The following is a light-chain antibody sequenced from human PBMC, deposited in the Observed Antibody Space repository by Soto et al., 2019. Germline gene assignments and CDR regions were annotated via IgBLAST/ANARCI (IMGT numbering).Light chain of an antibody. V-gene: IGLV1-40*01. CDR2: GNS. CDR1: NSNIGAGYD. J-gene: IGLJ1*01. Sequence: QSVLTQPPSVSGAPGQRVTISCTGSNSNIGAGYDVHWYQQLPGTAPKLLIYGNSNRPSGVPDRFSDSKSVTSASLAITGLQAEDEADYYCQSYDSSLSGYVFGTGTKVTVL. CDR3: QSYDSSLSGYV.